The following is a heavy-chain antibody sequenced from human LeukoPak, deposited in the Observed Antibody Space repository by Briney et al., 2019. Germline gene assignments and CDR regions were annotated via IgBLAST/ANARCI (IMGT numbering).Heavy chain of an antibody. D-gene: IGHD3-10*01. CDR2: IDPSDSYT. CDR1: GYSFTSYW. J-gene: IGHJ4*02. V-gene: IGHV5-10-1*01. Sequence: GESLRISCKGSGYSFTSYWISWVRQMPGKGLEWMGRIDPSDSYTNYSPSFQGHVTISADKSISTAYLQWSSLKAPDTAMYYCARHERPGYYGSGSYYGYWGQGTLVTVSS. CDR3: ARHERPGYYGSGSYYGY.